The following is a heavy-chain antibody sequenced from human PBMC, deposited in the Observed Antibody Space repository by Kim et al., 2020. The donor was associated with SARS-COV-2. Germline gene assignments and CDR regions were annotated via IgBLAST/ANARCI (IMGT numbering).Heavy chain of an antibody. D-gene: IGHD1-26*01. V-gene: IGHV1-24*01. Sequence: ETIYAQKFQGRVTMTEDTSTDTAYMELSSLRSEDTAVYYCATVFRGSYYVWGQGTLVTVSS. CDR2: ET. J-gene: IGHJ4*02. CDR3: ATVFRGSYYV.